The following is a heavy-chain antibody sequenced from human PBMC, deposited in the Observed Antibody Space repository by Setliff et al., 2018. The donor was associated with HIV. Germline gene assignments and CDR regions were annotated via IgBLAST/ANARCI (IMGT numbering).Heavy chain of an antibody. V-gene: IGHV4-34*01. CDR1: GESLSGYY. D-gene: IGHD5-12*01. J-gene: IGHJ5*02. CDR2: IDHSGST. CDR3: ASEKATIPNWFDP. Sequence: TLSLTCAVYGESLSGYYWSWIRQPPGKGLEWIGEIDHSGSTNYNPPLKSRVTISVDTSKNQFSLKLRSVTAVDTAVYYCASEKATIPNWFDPWGQGTLVTVSS.